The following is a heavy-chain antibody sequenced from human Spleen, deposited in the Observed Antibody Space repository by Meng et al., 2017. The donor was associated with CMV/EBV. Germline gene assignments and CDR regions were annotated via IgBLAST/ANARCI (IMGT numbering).Heavy chain of an antibody. J-gene: IGHJ4*02. CDR3: AREEGDF. V-gene: IGHV3-7*01. D-gene: IGHD2/OR15-2a*01. Sequence: GGSLRLSCAASGFTFTSYLMSWVRQAPGKGLEWVAKIKQDGTETYYEDSVKGRFTTSRDNTKNLLYLQMNSLRVDDTAVYYCAREEGDFWGQGTLVTVSS. CDR2: IKQDGTET. CDR1: GFTFTSYL.